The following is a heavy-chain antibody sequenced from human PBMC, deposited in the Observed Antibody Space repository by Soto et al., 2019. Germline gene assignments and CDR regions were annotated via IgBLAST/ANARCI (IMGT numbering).Heavy chain of an antibody. J-gene: IGHJ3*02. V-gene: IGHV3-23*01. CDR3: AKTANGWFRAFDS. CDR2: MSGSGGTT. D-gene: IGHD3-10*01. CDR1: GFTFSSYA. Sequence: EVQLLESGGGLVQPGGSLRLSCAASGFTFSSYAMSWVRQAPGKGLEWVSAMSGSGGTTYYADSVKGRFTFSRDNSKNTLYLQMNSLRAEDTAVYYCAKTANGWFRAFDSGGQGTMVTVSS.